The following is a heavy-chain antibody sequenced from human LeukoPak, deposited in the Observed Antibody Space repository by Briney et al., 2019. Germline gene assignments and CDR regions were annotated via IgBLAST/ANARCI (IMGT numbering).Heavy chain of an antibody. Sequence: SETLSHTCTVSGGSINSYYWSWLRQAPEKGLEWIAYIYYDGTIKYNPSLKSRVTISVDTSKNQFSLKLSSVTAADTAVYYCARHGTWSSGLYSFDYWGQGTLVTVSS. CDR1: GGSINSYY. J-gene: IGHJ4*02. CDR2: IYYDGTI. D-gene: IGHD1-26*01. V-gene: IGHV4-59*08. CDR3: ARHGTWSSGLYSFDY.